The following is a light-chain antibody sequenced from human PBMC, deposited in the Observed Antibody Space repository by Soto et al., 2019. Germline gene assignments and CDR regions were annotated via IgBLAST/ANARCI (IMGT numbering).Light chain of an antibody. V-gene: IGLV4-69*01. CDR2: VNGDGSH. CDR1: SGHSTYA. CDR3: QTWNTGIVV. Sequence: QLVLTQSPSASASLGASVNLTCTLSSGHSTYAIAWHQQQPERGPRYLMKVNGDGSHTKDDGIPGRFSGSSSGAERYLTISSLQSEDEADYYCQTWNTGIVVFGGGTKLTVL. J-gene: IGLJ3*02.